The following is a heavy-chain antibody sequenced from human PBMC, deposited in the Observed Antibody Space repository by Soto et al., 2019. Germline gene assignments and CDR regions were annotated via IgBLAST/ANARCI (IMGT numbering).Heavy chain of an antibody. CDR3: ARVRIGGDSHPQHDAFDI. CDR1: GFTVSSNY. D-gene: IGHD4-17*01. V-gene: IGHV3-53*04. J-gene: IGHJ3*02. Sequence: EVQLVESGGGLVQPGGSLRLSCAASGFTVSSNYMSWVRQAPGKGLEWVSVIYSGGSTYYADSVKGRFTISRHNSKTTLYLQMNSLRAEDTAVYYCARVRIGGDSHPQHDAFDIWGQGTMGTVSS. CDR2: IYSGGST.